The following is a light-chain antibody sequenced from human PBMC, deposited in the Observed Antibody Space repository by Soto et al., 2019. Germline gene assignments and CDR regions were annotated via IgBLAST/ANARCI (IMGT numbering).Light chain of an antibody. V-gene: IGLV2-14*03. Sequence: QSVLTQPASVSGSPGQSITISCTGTSSDVGGYNYVSWYQQHPDKAPKLMIYDATNRPSGVSNRFSGSKSGYTASLTISGLQAEDEADYYCSSYTSSSTYVFGTGTKVTVL. CDR2: DAT. CDR1: SSDVGGYNY. J-gene: IGLJ1*01. CDR3: SSYTSSSTYV.